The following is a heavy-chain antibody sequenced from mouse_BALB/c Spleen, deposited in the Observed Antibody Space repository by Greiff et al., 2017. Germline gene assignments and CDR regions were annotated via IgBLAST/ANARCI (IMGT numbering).Heavy chain of an antibody. J-gene: IGHJ1*01. CDR1: GFTFSDYY. CDR3: AREQYFDV. Sequence: EVKLMESGGGLVKPGGSLKLSCAASGFTFSDYYMYWVRQTPEKRLEWVATISDGGSYTYYPDSVKGRFTISRDNAKNNLYLQMSSLKSEDTAMYYCAREQYFDVWGAGTTVTVSS. V-gene: IGHV5-4*02. CDR2: ISDGGSYT.